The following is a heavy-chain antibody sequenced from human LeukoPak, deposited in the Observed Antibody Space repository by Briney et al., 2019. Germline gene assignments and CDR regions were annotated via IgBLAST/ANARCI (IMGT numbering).Heavy chain of an antibody. V-gene: IGHV3-48*01. J-gene: IGHJ6*03. CDR3: ARFAAGGSYYYYMDV. D-gene: IGHD6-25*01. Sequence: GGSLRLSCAASGFTFSSYSMNRVRPPPGQGLEWVSNIGTSSTTIYYADSVKGRFTISRDNVKNSLYLQMNSLRADDAAVYYCARFAAGGSYYYYMDVWGKGTTVTVSS. CDR2: IGTSSTTI. CDR1: GFTFSSYS.